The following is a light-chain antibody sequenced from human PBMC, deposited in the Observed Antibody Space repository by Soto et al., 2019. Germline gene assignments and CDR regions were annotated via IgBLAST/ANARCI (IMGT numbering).Light chain of an antibody. J-gene: IGLJ3*02. CDR3: GSYAGSFTWV. CDR2: DAD. CDR1: TGDVGAYNF. V-gene: IGLV2-11*01. Sequence: QSALTQPRSVSGSPGQSVTISCTGTTGDVGAYNFVSWYQLYPGKAPKLMIYDADKRPSGVPDRFSASKSGNTASLTISGLQAEDEADYHCGSYAGSFTWVFGGGTKVTVL.